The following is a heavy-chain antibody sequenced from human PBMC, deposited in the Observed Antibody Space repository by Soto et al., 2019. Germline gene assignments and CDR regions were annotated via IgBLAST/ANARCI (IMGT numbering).Heavy chain of an antibody. J-gene: IGHJ3*01. CDR2: LNPDTGNT. CDR1: GFTFSDNL. CDR3: ARDIQSVGPRANAAFDV. V-gene: IGHV1-3*01. Sequence: QVQLVQSGAELKKTGASVNISCTASGFTFSDNLINWVRQVPGQGLEWMGWLNPDTGNTRYSETFQVRVTISMHQSESIAYLELSGLENEDTALYFCARDIQSVGPRANAAFDVWGQGTMITVSS. D-gene: IGHD5-18*01.